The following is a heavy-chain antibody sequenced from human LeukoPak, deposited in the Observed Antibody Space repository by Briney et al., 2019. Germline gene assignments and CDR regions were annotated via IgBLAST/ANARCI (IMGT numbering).Heavy chain of an antibody. CDR1: GYTFTSYD. J-gene: IGHJ6*02. CDR2: MNPNSGNT. CDR3: ARGRTSNV. Sequence: ASVKVSCKASGYTFTSYDINWVRQTTGHGLEWMGWMNPNSGNTGYAQKLQGRVTMTRSTSISTAYMELTSLGSEDTAVYYCARGRTSNVWGQGTTVTVSS. D-gene: IGHD3-3*01. V-gene: IGHV1-8*01.